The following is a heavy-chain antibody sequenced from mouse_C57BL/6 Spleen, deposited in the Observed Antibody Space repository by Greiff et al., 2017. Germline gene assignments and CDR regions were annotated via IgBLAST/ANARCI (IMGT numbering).Heavy chain of an antibody. Sequence: EVQLQQSGPELVKPGASVKISCTASGYTFTDSYMNWVKQTHGKSLEWIGDINPNNGGTSYNEKFKGRATLTVDKSSSTAYMELRSLTSEDAAVYYCARYGSPTGTDYWGQGTTLTVSS. J-gene: IGHJ2*01. CDR3: ARYGSPTGTDY. CDR1: GYTFTDSY. V-gene: IGHV1-26*01. D-gene: IGHD4-1*02. CDR2: INPNNGGT.